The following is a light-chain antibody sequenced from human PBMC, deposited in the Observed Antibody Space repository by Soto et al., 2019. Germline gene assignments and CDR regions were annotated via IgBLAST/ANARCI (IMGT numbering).Light chain of an antibody. CDR1: DSSIGKNF. J-gene: IGLJ3*02. CDR2: DNY. CDR3: ETWDSSLSAGV. Sequence: QSVLTQPPSVSAAPGQKVTVSCSGSDSSIGKNFVSWYAQVPGTAPKLLIYDNYKRPSGIPDRFSGSKSGTSATLAITGLQTGDEAVYYCETWDSSLSAGVFGGGTKLTVL. V-gene: IGLV1-51*01.